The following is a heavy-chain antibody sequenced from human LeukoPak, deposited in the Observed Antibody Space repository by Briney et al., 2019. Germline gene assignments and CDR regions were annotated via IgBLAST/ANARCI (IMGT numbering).Heavy chain of an antibody. D-gene: IGHD2-15*01. V-gene: IGHV1-8*01. CDR2: MNPNSGNT. CDR3: ARGIVVVVAADNWFDP. CDR1: GYTFTSYD. Sequence: ASVKVSCKASGYTFTSYDINWVRQATGQGLEWMGWMNPNSGNTGYAQKFQGRVTMTRNTSISTAYMELSSLRSEGTAVYYCARGIVVVVAADNWFDPWGQGTLVTVSS. J-gene: IGHJ5*02.